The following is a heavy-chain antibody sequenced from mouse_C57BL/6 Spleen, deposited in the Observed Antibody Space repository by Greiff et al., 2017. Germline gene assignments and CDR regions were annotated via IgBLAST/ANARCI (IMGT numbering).Heavy chain of an antibody. Sequence: QVQLQQPGAELVKPWASVKLSCKASGYTFTSYWMHWVKQRPGQGLEWIGMIHPNSGSTNYNEKFKSKATLTVDKSSSTAYMQLSSLTSEDSAVYYCARATTAYFDYWGQGTTLTVSS. CDR2: IHPNSGST. J-gene: IGHJ2*01. CDR1: GYTFTSYW. CDR3: ARATTAYFDY. V-gene: IGHV1-64*01. D-gene: IGHD1-2*01.